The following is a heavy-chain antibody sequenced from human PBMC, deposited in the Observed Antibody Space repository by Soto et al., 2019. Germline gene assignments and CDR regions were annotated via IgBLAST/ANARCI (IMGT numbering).Heavy chain of an antibody. CDR1: GYTFTSYG. CDR3: ARDEAAAGTVDY. V-gene: IGHV1-18*01. Sequence: ASVKVSCKASGYTFTSYGISWVRQAPGQGLGWMGWISAYNGNTNYAQKLQGRVTMTTDTSTSTAYMELRSLRSDDTAVYYCARDEAAAGTVDYWGQGTLVTVSS. D-gene: IGHD6-13*01. J-gene: IGHJ4*02. CDR2: ISAYNGNT.